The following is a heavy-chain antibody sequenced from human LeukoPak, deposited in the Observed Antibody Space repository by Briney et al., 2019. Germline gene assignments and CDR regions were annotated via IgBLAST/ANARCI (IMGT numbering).Heavy chain of an antibody. D-gene: IGHD4-17*01. Sequence: HPGGSLRLSCAASGFTFSSYAMHWVRQAPGKGLGYVSAISSNGGSTYYANSVKGRFTISRDNSKNTLYLQMGSLRAEDMAVYYCARGDYGDYQYYFDYWGQGTLVTVSS. J-gene: IGHJ4*02. CDR1: GFTFSSYA. CDR2: ISSNGGST. V-gene: IGHV3-64*01. CDR3: ARGDYGDYQYYFDY.